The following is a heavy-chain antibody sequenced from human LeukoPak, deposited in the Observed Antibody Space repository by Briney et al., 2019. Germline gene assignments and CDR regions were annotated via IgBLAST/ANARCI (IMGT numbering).Heavy chain of an antibody. V-gene: IGHV4-34*01. CDR3: ARVGGAAADDYFDY. Sequence: SETLSLTCTVSGGPITVYHWIWIRQPPGKGLEWIGEINHSGSTNYNPSLKSRVTISVDTSKNQFSLKLSSVTAADTAVYYCARVGGAAADDYFDYWGQGTLVTVSS. CDR2: INHSGST. D-gene: IGHD6-13*01. CDR1: GGPITVYH. J-gene: IGHJ4*02.